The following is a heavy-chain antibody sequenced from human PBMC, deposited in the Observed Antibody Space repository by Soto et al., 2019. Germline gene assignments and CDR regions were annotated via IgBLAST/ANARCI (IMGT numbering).Heavy chain of an antibody. CDR1: GLTFSNYG. CDR3: VKEGSGWDSRGSFDF. J-gene: IGHJ3*01. V-gene: IGHV3-23*01. D-gene: IGHD6-19*01. Sequence: EVQLLESGGGLVQPEGSLRLSCAASGLTFSNYGMNWVRQAPGKGLEWVGGIGGTGGSAYHADSVKGRLTISRDNSKNTLYLQMNSLRAEDTAIYYCVKEGSGWDSRGSFDFWGRGTMVTVSS. CDR2: IGGTGGSA.